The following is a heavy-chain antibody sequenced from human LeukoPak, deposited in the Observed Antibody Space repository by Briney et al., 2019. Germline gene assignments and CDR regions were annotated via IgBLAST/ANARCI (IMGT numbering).Heavy chain of an antibody. V-gene: IGHV4-34*01. J-gene: IGHJ4*02. D-gene: IGHD6-19*01. CDR3: ARGLRAVAGKDY. CDR2: INQSGST. CDR1: GGSFSGYY. Sequence: SETLSLTCAVYGGSFSGYYWSWIRQPPGKGLEWIGEINQSGSTNYNPSRKSRLTILVDTSKNQFSLKLSSVPAADTAVYYCARGLRAVAGKDYWGQGTLVTVSS.